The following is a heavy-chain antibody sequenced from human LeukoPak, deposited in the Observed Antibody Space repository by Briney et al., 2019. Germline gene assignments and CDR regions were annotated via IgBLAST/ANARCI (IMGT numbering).Heavy chain of an antibody. CDR3: ARVRYFDWLGPFDY. Sequence: GGSLRLSCGASGFKFNLYTMNWVRQAPGKGLEWVSYISDSGTTIYYGDSVKGRFTISRDNAKKSLYLQMNSLRAEDTAVYYCARVRYFDWLGPFDYWGQGTLVTVSS. V-gene: IGHV3-48*03. J-gene: IGHJ4*02. D-gene: IGHD3-9*01. CDR1: GFKFNLYT. CDR2: ISDSGTTI.